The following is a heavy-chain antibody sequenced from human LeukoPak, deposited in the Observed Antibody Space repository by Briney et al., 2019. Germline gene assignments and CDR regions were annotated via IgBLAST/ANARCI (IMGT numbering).Heavy chain of an antibody. J-gene: IGHJ6*02. V-gene: IGHV3-23*01. Sequence: GGSLRLSCAASEFTFSTYWMTWVRQAPGKGLEWVSAISGSGGSTYYADSVKGRFTISRDNSKNTLYLQMNSLRAEDTAVYYCAKESSITIFGVVTPWYYYGMDVWGQGTTVTVSS. D-gene: IGHD3-3*01. CDR1: EFTFSTYW. CDR3: AKESSITIFGVVTPWYYYGMDV. CDR2: ISGSGGST.